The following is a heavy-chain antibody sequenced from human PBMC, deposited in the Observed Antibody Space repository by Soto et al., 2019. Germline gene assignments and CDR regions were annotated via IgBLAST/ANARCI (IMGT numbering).Heavy chain of an antibody. CDR3: AKDSDDSSGYYYRLYYYGMDV. CDR1: GFTFSSYA. Sequence: VGSLRLSCAASGFTFSSYAMSWVRQAPGKGLEWVSAISGSGGSTYYADSVKGRFTISRDNSKNTLYLQMNSLRAEDTAVYYCAKDSDDSSGYYYRLYYYGMDVWGQGTTVTVSS. D-gene: IGHD3-22*01. V-gene: IGHV3-23*01. CDR2: ISGSGGST. J-gene: IGHJ6*02.